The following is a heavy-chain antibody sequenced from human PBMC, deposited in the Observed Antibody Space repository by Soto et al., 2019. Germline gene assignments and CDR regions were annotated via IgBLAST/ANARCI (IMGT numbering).Heavy chain of an antibody. D-gene: IGHD3-3*01. CDR1: GYTFTSYV. V-gene: IGHV1-18*01. CDR2: ISAYNGNT. Sequence: RASVKISCKASGYTFTSYVISWVRQAPGQGLEWMGWISAYNGNTNYAQRLQGRVTMTTDTSTSTAYMELRSLRSDDTAVYYCARDSGPGTIFGVVIDYYYYYGMDVWGQGTTVTVSS. J-gene: IGHJ6*02. CDR3: ARDSGPGTIFGVVIDYYYYYGMDV.